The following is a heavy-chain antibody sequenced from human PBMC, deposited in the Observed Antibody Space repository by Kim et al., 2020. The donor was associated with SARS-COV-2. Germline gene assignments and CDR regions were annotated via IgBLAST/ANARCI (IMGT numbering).Heavy chain of an antibody. CDR3: ARDGLRYYDSSGYNHFDY. J-gene: IGHJ4*02. CDR1: GFTFSSYG. CDR2: IWYDGSNK. V-gene: IGHV3-33*08. D-gene: IGHD3-22*01. Sequence: GGSLRLSCAASGFTFSSYGMHWVRQAPGKGLEWVAVIWYDGSNKYYADSVKGRFTISRDNSKNTLYLQMNSLRAEDTAVYYCARDGLRYYDSSGYNHFDYWGQGTLVTVSS.